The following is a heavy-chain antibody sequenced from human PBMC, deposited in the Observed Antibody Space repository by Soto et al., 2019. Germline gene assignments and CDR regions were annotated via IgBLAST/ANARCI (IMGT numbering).Heavy chain of an antibody. CDR2: INHSGST. J-gene: IGHJ5*02. V-gene: IGHV4-34*01. Sequence: ASETLSLTCAVYGGSFSGYYWSWIRQPPGKGLEWIGEINHSGSTNYNPSLKSRVTISVDTSKNQFSLKLSSVTAADTAVYYCARFKLRLGFDPWGQGTLVTVSS. D-gene: IGHD3-10*01. CDR3: ARFKLRLGFDP. CDR1: GGSFSGYY.